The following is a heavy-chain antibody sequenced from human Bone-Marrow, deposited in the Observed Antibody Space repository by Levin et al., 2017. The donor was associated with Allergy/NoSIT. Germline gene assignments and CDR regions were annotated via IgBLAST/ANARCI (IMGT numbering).Heavy chain of an antibody. CDR3: ARGIGGSSWRKGGFYHYYYYMDV. CDR1: GFTVSSNY. D-gene: IGHD6-13*01. CDR2: IYSGGST. J-gene: IGHJ6*03. Sequence: GGSLRLSCAASGFTVSSNYMSWVRQAPGKGLEWVSVIYSGGSTYYADSVKGRFTISRDNSKNTLYLQMNSLRAEDTAVYYCARGIGGSSWRKGGFYHYYYYMDVWGKGTTVTVSS. V-gene: IGHV3-53*01.